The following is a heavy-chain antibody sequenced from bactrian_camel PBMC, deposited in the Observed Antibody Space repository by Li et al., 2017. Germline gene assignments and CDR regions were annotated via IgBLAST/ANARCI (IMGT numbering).Heavy chain of an antibody. CDR3: VRGGLSRGGSWPD. Sequence: QLVESGGGLVQPGGSLRLSCVVSGFTISNYWMNWVRQAPGKGLEWVSIINSGGGTTYYTDSVKGRFTFSRDNAKNTMYLQMSSLKPEDTAKYYCVRGGLSRGGSWPDWGQGTQVTVS. D-gene: IGHD6*01. V-gene: IGHV3S25*01. CDR1: GFTISNYW. J-gene: IGHJ4*01. CDR2: INSGGGTT.